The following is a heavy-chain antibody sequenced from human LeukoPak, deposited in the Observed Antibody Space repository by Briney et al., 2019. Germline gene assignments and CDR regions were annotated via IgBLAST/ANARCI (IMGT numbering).Heavy chain of an antibody. CDR3: AREGEYSYGYRIDYYYYMDV. V-gene: IGHV3-7*01. J-gene: IGHJ6*03. D-gene: IGHD5-18*01. Sequence: GGSLSLSCVASQFTFSSHWMTWVRQAPGKGLELVAKIKEDGSDNYYVDSVKGRFTISRENARNSLYLQMNSLRAEDTAVYYCAREGEYSYGYRIDYYYYMDVWGEGTTVTVSS. CDR2: IKEDGSDN. CDR1: QFTFSSHW.